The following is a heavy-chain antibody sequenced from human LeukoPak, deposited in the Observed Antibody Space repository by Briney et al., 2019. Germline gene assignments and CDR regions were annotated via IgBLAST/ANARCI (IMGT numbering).Heavy chain of an antibody. CDR1: GDTFTNYG. Sequence: ASMKVSCTASGDTFTNYGINWVRQAPGQRPEWMGWFSTYNGDTKYAQKLKGRLTLTADTLKTTAYMELRTLISDDTATYYCAIGQGVITWGGADVYDVWGQGTTFIVSS. J-gene: IGHJ3*01. CDR2: FSTYNGDT. CDR3: AIGQGVITWGGADVYDV. D-gene: IGHD3-16*01. V-gene: IGHV1-18*01.